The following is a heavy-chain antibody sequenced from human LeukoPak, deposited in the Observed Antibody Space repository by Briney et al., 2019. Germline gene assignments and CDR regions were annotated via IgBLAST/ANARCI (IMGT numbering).Heavy chain of an antibody. J-gene: IGHJ4*02. CDR1: GYTFTGYY. V-gene: IGHV1-2*02. D-gene: IGHD5-12*01. CDR3: ARDFIDIVATTEDY. CDR2: INPNSGGT. Sequence: ASVKVSCKASGYTFTGYYMHWVRQAPGQGLEWMGWINPNSGGTNYAQKFQGRVTMTRDTSISTAYMELSRLRSDDTAVYYCARDFIDIVATTEDYWGQGTLVTASS.